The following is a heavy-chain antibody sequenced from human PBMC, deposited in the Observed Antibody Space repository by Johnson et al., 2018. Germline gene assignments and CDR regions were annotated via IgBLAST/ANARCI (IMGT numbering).Heavy chain of an antibody. D-gene: IGHD6-19*01. Sequence: VQLVQSGAEVKKPGESLKISCKGSGYSFTSYWIGWVRQMPGKGLEWMGIIYPGDSDTRYSPSFQGQVTISADKSISTAYLPWSSLKASDTAMYYWARPKGIAVAGISGWFDPWGQGTLVTVSS. J-gene: IGHJ5*02. V-gene: IGHV5-51*01. CDR2: IYPGDSDT. CDR1: GYSFTSYW. CDR3: ARPKGIAVAGISGWFDP.